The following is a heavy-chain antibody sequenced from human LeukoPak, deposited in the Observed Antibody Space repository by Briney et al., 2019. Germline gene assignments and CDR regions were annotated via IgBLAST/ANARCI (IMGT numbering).Heavy chain of an antibody. CDR3: ARSSYSSSSLFHRLGRYYGMDV. CDR2: INHSGST. D-gene: IGHD6-6*01. CDR1: GGSFSGYY. V-gene: IGHV4-34*01. J-gene: IGHJ6*02. Sequence: PSETLSLTCAVYGGSFSGYYWSWIRQPPGKGLEWIGEINHSGSTNYNPSLRSRVTISVDTSKNQFSLKLSSVTAADTAVYYCARSSYSSSSLFHRLGRYYGMDVWGQGTTVTVSS.